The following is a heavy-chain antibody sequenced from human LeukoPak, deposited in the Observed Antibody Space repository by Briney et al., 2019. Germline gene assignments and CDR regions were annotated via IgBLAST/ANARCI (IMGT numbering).Heavy chain of an antibody. CDR3: AKATIFGVVHPPRY. D-gene: IGHD3-3*01. Sequence: GSLRLSCAASGFTFSSYWMSWVRQAPGKGLEWVANIKQDGSEKYYVDSVKGRFTISRDNAKNSLYLQMNSLRAEDTAVYYCAKATIFGVVHPPRYWGQGTLVTVSS. CDR2: IKQDGSEK. CDR1: GFTFSSYW. V-gene: IGHV3-7*01. J-gene: IGHJ4*02.